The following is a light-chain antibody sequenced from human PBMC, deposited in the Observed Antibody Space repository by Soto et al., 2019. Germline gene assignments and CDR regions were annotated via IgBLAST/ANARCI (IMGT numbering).Light chain of an antibody. CDR1: SSDVGGYNY. Sequence: QSVLTQPASVSGSPGQSITISCTGTSSDVGGYNYVSWYQQHPGKAPKLIIYGVSNRPSGVSNRFSGSKSGNTASLTISGLQPEDEADYYCTSYTSTSKFRVFGGGTQLTVL. CDR3: TSYTSTSKFRV. J-gene: IGLJ7*01. V-gene: IGLV2-14*01. CDR2: GVS.